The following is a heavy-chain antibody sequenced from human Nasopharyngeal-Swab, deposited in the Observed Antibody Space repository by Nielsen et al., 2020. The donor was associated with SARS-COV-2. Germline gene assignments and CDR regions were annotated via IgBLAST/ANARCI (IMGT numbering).Heavy chain of an antibody. CDR2: IYYSGST. D-gene: IGHD3-22*01. CDR3: ARAMIVVVINAFDI. CDR1: GGSISSGGYY. V-gene: IGHV4-31*03. Sequence: SETLSLSCTVSGGSISSGGYYWSWIRQHPGKGLEWIGYIYYSGSTYYNPSLKSRVTISVDTSKNQFSLKLSSVTAADTAVYYCARAMIVVVINAFDIWGQGTMVTVSS. J-gene: IGHJ3*02.